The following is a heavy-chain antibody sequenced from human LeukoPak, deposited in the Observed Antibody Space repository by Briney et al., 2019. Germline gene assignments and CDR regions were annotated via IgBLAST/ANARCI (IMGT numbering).Heavy chain of an antibody. CDR1: GYSFTSYW. D-gene: IGHD4-17*01. J-gene: IGHJ6*03. Sequence: GESLKISCKGSGYSFTSYWIGWVRQMPGKGLEWMGIIYPGDSDTRYSPSFQGQVTISADRSISTAYLQWSSLKASDTAMYYCARHSKRNGYYMDVWGKGTTVTVSS. CDR2: IYPGDSDT. CDR3: ARHSKRNGYYMDV. V-gene: IGHV5-51*01.